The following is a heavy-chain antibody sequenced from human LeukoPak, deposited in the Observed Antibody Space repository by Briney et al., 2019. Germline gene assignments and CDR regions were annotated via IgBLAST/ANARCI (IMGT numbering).Heavy chain of an antibody. J-gene: IGHJ6*02. CDR2: ISTYNNNT. Sequence: ASVKVSCKASGYTFTSYGISWVRQAPGQGLEWMGWISTYNNNTNYAQKGQGRVTMTTDTSTSTAYMELRTLRSGDTAVYYCARTLPSNLYYYAMDVWGQGTTVTVSS. CDR3: ARTLPSNLYYYAMDV. CDR1: GYTFTSYG. V-gene: IGHV1-18*01.